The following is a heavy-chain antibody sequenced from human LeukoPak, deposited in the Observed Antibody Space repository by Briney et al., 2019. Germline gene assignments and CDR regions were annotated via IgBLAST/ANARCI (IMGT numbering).Heavy chain of an antibody. CDR1: GFTFSNYW. Sequence: GGSLRLSCAASGFTFSNYWMHWVRQAPEKGLVWVSRINRDGGMHYADSVRGRFAISRDNTKNTVSLQMNSLRDEDTGVYFCARANPADFDLWGRGTVVIVSS. V-gene: IGHV3-74*01. J-gene: IGHJ2*01. CDR3: ARANPADFDL. D-gene: IGHD1-14*01. CDR2: INRDGGMH.